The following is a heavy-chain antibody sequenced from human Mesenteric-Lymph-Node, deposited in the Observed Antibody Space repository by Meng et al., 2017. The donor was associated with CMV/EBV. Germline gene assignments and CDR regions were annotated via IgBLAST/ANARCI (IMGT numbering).Heavy chain of an antibody. CDR1: GFTFSSYA. D-gene: IGHD2-2*01. CDR2: IYSGGSSA. CDR3: AKSSTEYQLLENYFDF. Sequence: GESLKISCAASGFTFSSYAMSWVRQAQGKGLEWVSVIYSGGSSAYYADSVKGRFTISRDNSKSTLYLQMNSLRAEDTAVYYCAKSSTEYQLLENYFDFWGQGTVVTVSS. V-gene: IGHV3-23*03. J-gene: IGHJ4*02.